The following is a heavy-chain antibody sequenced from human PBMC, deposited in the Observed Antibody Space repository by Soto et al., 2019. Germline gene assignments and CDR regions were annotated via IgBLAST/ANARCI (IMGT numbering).Heavy chain of an antibody. V-gene: IGHV3-23*01. CDR2: ISGSGGST. CDR1: GFTFSSYA. D-gene: IGHD2-2*01. CDR3: AKDKYGGGVVVPAADYYYYGMDV. J-gene: IGHJ6*02. Sequence: EVQLLESGGGLVQPGGSLRLSCAASGFTFSSYAMSWVRQAPGKGLEWVSAISGSGGSTYYADSVKGRFTISRDNSKNTLYLQMNSLRAEDTAVYYCAKDKYGGGVVVPAADYYYYGMDVWGQGTTVTVSS.